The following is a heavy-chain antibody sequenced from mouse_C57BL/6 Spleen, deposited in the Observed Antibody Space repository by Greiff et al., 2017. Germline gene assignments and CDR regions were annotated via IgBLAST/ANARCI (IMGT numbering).Heavy chain of an antibody. J-gene: IGHJ3*01. CDR3: ADGRYPSWFAY. CDR2: INPSTGGT. Sequence: EVKLVESGPELVKPGASVKISCKASGYSFTGYYMNWVKQSPETSLEWIGEINPSTGGTPYNQKFKAKATLTVDKSSSTAYMQLKRLTSEDSAVYYCADGRYPSWFAYWGQGTLVTVSA. D-gene: IGHD1-1*01. CDR1: GYSFTGYY. V-gene: IGHV1-42*01.